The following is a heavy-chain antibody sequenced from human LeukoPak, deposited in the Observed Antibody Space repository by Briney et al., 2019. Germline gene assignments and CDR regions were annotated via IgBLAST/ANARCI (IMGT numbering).Heavy chain of an antibody. D-gene: IGHD1-1*01. CDR3: ARDPGRNWNYFDY. CDR2: IYYSGST. CDR1: GGSISSYY. V-gene: IGHV4-59*12. Sequence: SETLSLTCTVSGGSISSYYWSWIRQPPGKGLEWIGYIYYSGSTNYNPSLKSRVTISVDTSKNQFSLKLSSVTAADTAVYYCARDPGRNWNYFDYWGQGTLVTVSS. J-gene: IGHJ4*02.